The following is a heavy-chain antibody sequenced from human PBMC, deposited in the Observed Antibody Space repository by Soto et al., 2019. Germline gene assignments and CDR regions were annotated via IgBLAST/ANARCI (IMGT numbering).Heavy chain of an antibody. Sequence: LSLTCAVSDGSISTSNWWTWVRQPPGKRLEWIGEISHGGTTNSNPSLKSRVTMSVDKSKNQFSLNLTSVTAADTAIYYCARRDFYGSSGYYGYWGQGILVTVSS. D-gene: IGHD3-22*01. J-gene: IGHJ4*02. CDR2: ISHGGTT. CDR1: DGSISTSNW. V-gene: IGHV4-4*02. CDR3: ARRDFYGSSGYYGY.